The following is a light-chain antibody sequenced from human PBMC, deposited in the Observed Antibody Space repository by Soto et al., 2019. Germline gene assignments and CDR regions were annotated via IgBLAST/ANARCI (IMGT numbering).Light chain of an antibody. J-gene: IGKJ2*01. Sequence: DIVMTQSPLSLPVTPGEPASISCRSSQSLLHSNGYNYLDWYLQKPGQSPHVLIYLGSNRASGVPDRFSGRGSGTDFTLKISRVEAEDLGVYYCLQALQTGYTFGQGTKLEIK. CDR2: LGS. CDR1: QSLLHSNGYNY. CDR3: LQALQTGYT. V-gene: IGKV2-28*01.